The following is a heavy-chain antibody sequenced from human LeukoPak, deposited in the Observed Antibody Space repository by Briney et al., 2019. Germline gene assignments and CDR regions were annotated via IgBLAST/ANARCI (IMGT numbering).Heavy chain of an antibody. D-gene: IGHD2-2*01. CDR2: IYSGGST. Sequence: GGSLRLSCAASGFTVSSNYMSWVRQAPGKGLEWVSVIYSGGSTYYADSVKGRFTISRDNSKNTLYLQMNSLRAEDTAVYYCARDPLVVPVVYYYYYYGMDVWGQGTTVTVPS. J-gene: IGHJ6*02. CDR1: GFTVSSNY. CDR3: ARDPLVVPVVYYYYYYGMDV. V-gene: IGHV3-53*01.